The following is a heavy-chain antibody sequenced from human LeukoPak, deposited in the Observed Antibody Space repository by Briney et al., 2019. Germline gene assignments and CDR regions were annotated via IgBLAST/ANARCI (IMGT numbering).Heavy chain of an antibody. Sequence: GGSLRLSCAASGFTFSSFSMNWVRQAPGKGLEGVSSITSSSNYIYYASSVGGRFTISRDNAKNSLYLQMNSLRAEDTAVYYCARDLRLWGQGTLVTVSS. CDR1: GFTFSSFS. V-gene: IGHV3-21*01. CDR3: ARDLRL. CDR2: ITSSSNYI. J-gene: IGHJ4*02.